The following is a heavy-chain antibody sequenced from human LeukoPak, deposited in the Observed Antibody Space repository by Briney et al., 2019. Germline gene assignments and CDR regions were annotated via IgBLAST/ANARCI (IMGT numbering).Heavy chain of an antibody. D-gene: IGHD2-15*01. J-gene: IGHJ6*03. V-gene: IGHV4-59*01. Sequence: SETLSLTCTVSGGSISSYYWSWIRQPPGKGLEWIGYIYYSGSTNYNPSLKSRVTISVNTSKNQFSLQPSSVTAADTAVYYCASSGVVVVAATDYYYYYMDVWGKGTTVTVSS. CDR2: IYYSGST. CDR1: GGSISSYY. CDR3: ASSGVVVVAATDYYYYYMDV.